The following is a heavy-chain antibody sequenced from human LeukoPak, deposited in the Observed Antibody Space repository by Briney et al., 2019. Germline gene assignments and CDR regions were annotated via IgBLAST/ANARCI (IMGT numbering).Heavy chain of an antibody. CDR3: ARLYVESDYYDSF. V-gene: IGHV3-23*01. Sequence: GGSLRLSCAASGFNLGSFAMTWVRQAPGKGLEWLSSITAGHYSTYNTDSVKGRFTISRDNSKNTLYLQMNSLRAEDTAVYYCARLYVESDYYDSFWGQGTLVTVSS. D-gene: IGHD3-22*01. J-gene: IGHJ4*02. CDR2: ITAGHYST. CDR1: GFNLGSFA.